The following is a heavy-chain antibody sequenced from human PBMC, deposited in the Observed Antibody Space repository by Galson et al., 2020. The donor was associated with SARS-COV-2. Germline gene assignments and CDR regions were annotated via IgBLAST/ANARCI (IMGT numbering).Heavy chain of an antibody. V-gene: IGHV4-38-2*02. CDR3: ARAVLQGLPGVDY. CDR2: IYHSGST. CDR1: GYSISSGYY. J-gene: IGHJ4*02. D-gene: IGHD7-27*01. Sequence: SETLSLTCTVSGYSISSGYYWGWIRQPPGKGLEWIGSIYHSGSTYYNPSLKSRVTISVDTSKNQFSLKLISVTAADTALYYCARAVLQGLPGVDYWGQGTLVTVSS.